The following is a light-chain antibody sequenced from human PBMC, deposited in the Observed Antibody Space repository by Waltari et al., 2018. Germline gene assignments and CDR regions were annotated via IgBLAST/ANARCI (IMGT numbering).Light chain of an antibody. J-gene: IGLJ2*01. CDR1: TSNIGSHT. V-gene: IGLV1-44*01. CDR3: ATWDDSLNGHV. Sequence: QSVLTRPPSASGTPGQKVTISCSGSTSNIGSHTVNWYQQLPGAAPKLLIFSNDPRPSGVPDRFSGSKSGTSASLAISGLQSEDESDYYCATWDDSLNGHVFGGGTKV. CDR2: SND.